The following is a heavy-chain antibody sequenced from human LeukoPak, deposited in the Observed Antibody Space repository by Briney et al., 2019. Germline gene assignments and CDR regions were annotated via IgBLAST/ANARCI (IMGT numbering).Heavy chain of an antibody. CDR1: GFTFSSYS. V-gene: IGHV3-21*01. CDR3: ARVSGDSSEDAFDI. CDR2: ISSSSSYI. D-gene: IGHD3-22*01. Sequence: GGSLRLSCAASGFTFSSYSMNWVRRAPGKGLEWVSSISSSSSYIYYADSVKGRFTISRDNAKNSLYLQMNSLRAEDTAVYYCARVSGDSSEDAFDIWGQGTMVTVSS. J-gene: IGHJ3*02.